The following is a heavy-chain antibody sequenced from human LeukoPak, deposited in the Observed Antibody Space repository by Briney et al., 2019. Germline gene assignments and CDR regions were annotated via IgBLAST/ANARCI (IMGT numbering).Heavy chain of an antibody. CDR3: ARGSFHWLLG. J-gene: IGHJ4*02. D-gene: IGHD3-9*01. Sequence: SETLSLTCTVSGGSISGSSFWWGWIRRPPGKGLEWIGNIYYSGTTNYNPSLESRVDISVDTSKNQFSLKLSSVTAADTAVYYCARGSFHWLLGWGQGTLVTVSS. CDR1: GGSISGSSFW. CDR2: IYYSGTT. V-gene: IGHV4-39*07.